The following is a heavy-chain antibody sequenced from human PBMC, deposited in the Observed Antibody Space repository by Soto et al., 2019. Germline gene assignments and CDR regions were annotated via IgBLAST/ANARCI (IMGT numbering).Heavy chain of an antibody. CDR2: INSDGRST. Sequence: GGSLRLSCAASGFTFSGYWMHWVRQVPGKGLVWVSRINSDGRSTSYADSVKGRFTSSRDNAKNTLYLQMNSLRAEGTAVYYCARGGYSNYDLDYWGQGTLVTVSS. D-gene: IGHD4-4*01. CDR1: GFTFSGYW. V-gene: IGHV3-74*01. CDR3: ARGGYSNYDLDY. J-gene: IGHJ4*02.